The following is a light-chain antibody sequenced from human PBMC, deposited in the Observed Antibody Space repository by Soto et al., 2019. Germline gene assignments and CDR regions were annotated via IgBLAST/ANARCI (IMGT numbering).Light chain of an antibody. CDR1: QSVSSN. V-gene: IGKV3-20*01. CDR2: VAS. J-gene: IGKJ1*01. Sequence: EMVMTQSPATLSVSPGERATLSCRAGQSVSSNLSCYQQKPVQAPRLLIYVASNRATVIPDRFSGSGSGTDFTLTISRLEPEDFAVYYCQQYGRSGTFGQGTKVDIK. CDR3: QQYGRSGT.